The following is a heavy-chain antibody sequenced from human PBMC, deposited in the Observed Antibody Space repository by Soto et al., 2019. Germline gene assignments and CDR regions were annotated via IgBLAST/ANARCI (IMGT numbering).Heavy chain of an antibody. Sequence: EVQLVESGGGLVKPGGSLRLSCAASGFTFSSYSMNWVRQAPGTGLEWVSSISSSSSYIYYADSVKGRFTICRDNDKNSLSLHMISLRGEDTAVYYSARDAFRSCGSEFPYWGQGTLVPVSS. D-gene: IGHD5-12*01. J-gene: IGHJ4*02. CDR3: ARDAFRSCGSEFPY. V-gene: IGHV3-21*01. CDR1: GFTFSSYS. CDR2: ISSSSSYI.